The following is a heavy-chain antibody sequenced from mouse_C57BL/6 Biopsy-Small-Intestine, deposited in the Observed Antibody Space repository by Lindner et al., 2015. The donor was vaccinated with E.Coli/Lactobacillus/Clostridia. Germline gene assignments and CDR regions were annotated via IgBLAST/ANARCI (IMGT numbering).Heavy chain of an antibody. Sequence: SVKVSCKASGYTFSGYHLHWVRQAPGQGLEWVGSIDPYTGVTAFAQKFQGRVTLTRDTSISTVYMEFNNLKSDDSAVYYCAREWGGRYSPLDYWGQGTPVTVSS. V-gene: IGHV1S29*02. J-gene: IGHJ4*01. CDR3: AREWGGRYSPLDY. CDR2: IDPYTGVT. D-gene: IGHD1-1*02. CDR1: GYTFSGYH.